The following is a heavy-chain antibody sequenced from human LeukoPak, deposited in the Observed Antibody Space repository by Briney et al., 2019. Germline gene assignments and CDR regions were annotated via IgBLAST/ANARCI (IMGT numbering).Heavy chain of an antibody. CDR3: TRDLGVDTTMIFFDY. V-gene: IGHV1-18*01. Sequence: ASVKVSCKASGYTFTSYDINWVRQAPGQGLEWMGWISAYNGNTNYAQKLQGRVTMTTDTSTSTAYMEIRSLRSDDTAVYYCTRDLGVDTTMIFFDYWGQGSLVTVSS. J-gene: IGHJ4*02. CDR1: GYTFTSYD. D-gene: IGHD5-18*01. CDR2: ISAYNGNT.